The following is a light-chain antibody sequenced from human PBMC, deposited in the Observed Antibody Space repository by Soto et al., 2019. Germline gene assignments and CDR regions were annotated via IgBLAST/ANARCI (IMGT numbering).Light chain of an antibody. Sequence: EIVLTQSPATLSLSPGERATLSCRASQSVGSYFAWYQQKPAQAPRLLIYDAFSWATGIPARFSGSGSGTDFTLTISSLVPEDFAVYFCQQRSSWPLTFGGGTMVEIK. CDR2: DAF. CDR3: QQRSSWPLT. V-gene: IGKV3-11*01. J-gene: IGKJ4*01. CDR1: QSVGSY.